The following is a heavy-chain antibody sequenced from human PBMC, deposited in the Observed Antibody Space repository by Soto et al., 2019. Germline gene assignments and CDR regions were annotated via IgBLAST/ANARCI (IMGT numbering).Heavy chain of an antibody. CDR1: GFTFSSYS. J-gene: IGHJ4*02. Sequence: GGSLRLSCAASGFTFSSYSMNWVRQAPGKGLEWVAYISCNGSNKYYADSVKGRFTISRDNSKNTLYLQMNSLRAEDTAVYYCAREEVPMIVVVITHFPPHFDYWGQGTLVTVSS. D-gene: IGHD3-22*01. CDR3: AREEVPMIVVVITHFPPHFDY. CDR2: ISCNGSNK. V-gene: IGHV3-30*05.